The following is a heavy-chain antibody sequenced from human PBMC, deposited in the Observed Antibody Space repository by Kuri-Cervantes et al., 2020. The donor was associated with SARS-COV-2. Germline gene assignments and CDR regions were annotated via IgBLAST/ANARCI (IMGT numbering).Heavy chain of an antibody. CDR3: ARGYDSSGYEIYYYYYGMDV. J-gene: IGHJ6*02. V-gene: IGHV3-21*01. Sequence: GGSLRLSCTASGFTFSDSYMNWVRQAPGKGLEWVSSISSSSSYIYYADSVKGRFTISRDNAKNSLYLQMNRLRAEDTAVYYCARGYDSSGYEIYYYYYGMDVWGQGTTVTVSS. CDR1: GFTFSDSY. CDR2: ISSSSSYI. D-gene: IGHD3-22*01.